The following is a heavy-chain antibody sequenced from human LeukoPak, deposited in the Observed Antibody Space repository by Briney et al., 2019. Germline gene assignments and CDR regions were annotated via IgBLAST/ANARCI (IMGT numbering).Heavy chain of an antibody. Sequence: GASVKVSCKASGGTFSSYAISWVRQAPGQGLEWMGGIIPIFGTAKYAQKFQGRVTITADESTSTAYMELSSLRSEDTAVYYFARGIPHPRGGYSFDYWGQGTLVTVSS. CDR3: ARGIPHPRGGYSFDY. CDR1: GGTFSSYA. V-gene: IGHV1-69*13. J-gene: IGHJ4*02. D-gene: IGHD4-23*01. CDR2: IIPIFGTA.